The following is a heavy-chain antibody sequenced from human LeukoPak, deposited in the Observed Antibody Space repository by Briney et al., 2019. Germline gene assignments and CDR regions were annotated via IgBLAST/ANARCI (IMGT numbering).Heavy chain of an antibody. V-gene: IGHV3-23*01. CDR3: AKQPHTMIVVVTNFDY. CDR1: GFTFSSYA. Sequence: PGGSLRLSCAASGFTFSSYAMSWVRQAPGEGLEWVSAISGSGGSTYYADSVKGRFAISRDNSKNTLYLQMNSLRAEDTAVYYCAKQPHTMIVVVTNFDYWGQGTLVTVSS. CDR2: ISGSGGST. D-gene: IGHD3-22*01. J-gene: IGHJ4*02.